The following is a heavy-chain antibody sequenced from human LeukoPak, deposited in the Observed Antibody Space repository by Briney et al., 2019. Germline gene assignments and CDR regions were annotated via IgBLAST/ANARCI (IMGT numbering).Heavy chain of an antibody. CDR2: ISGSGGST. Sequence: TGGSLRLSCAASGFTFSNYAMSWVRQAPGKGLEWVSAISGSGGSTYYADSVKGRFTISRDNSKNTLYLQMNSLRAEDTAVYYCAKDGYYDFWSGYYSLAVFYYYYYMDVWGKGTTVTVSS. J-gene: IGHJ6*03. CDR3: AKDGYYDFWSGYYSLAVFYYYYYMDV. CDR1: GFTFSNYA. V-gene: IGHV3-23*01. D-gene: IGHD3-3*01.